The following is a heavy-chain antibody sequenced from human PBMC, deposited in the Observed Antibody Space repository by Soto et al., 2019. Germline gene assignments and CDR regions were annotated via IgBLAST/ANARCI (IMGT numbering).Heavy chain of an antibody. CDR2: IIPILGIA. V-gene: IGHV1-69*08. Sequence: QVQLVQSGAEVKKPGSSVKVSCKASGGTFSSYTISWVRQAPGQGLEWMGRIIPILGIANYAQKFQGRVTIXXDXSXXTDYMELSSLRSEDTAVYYCAREDIVATVYYGMDVWGQGTTVTVSS. D-gene: IGHD5-12*01. CDR3: AREDIVATVYYGMDV. CDR1: GGTFSSYT. J-gene: IGHJ6*02.